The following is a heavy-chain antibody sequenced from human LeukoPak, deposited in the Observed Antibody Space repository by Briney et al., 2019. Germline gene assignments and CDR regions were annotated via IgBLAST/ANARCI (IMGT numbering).Heavy chain of an antibody. CDR3: ARDLGPVDIVATIGYYYYGMDV. V-gene: IGHV1-18*01. CDR2: ISAYNGNT. Sequence: GASVKVSCKASGYTFPRYGISWVRQAPGQGLEWMAWISAYNGNTDYAQKFQGRVTMTTDTSTSTAYMELRSLRSDDTAVYYCARDLGPVDIVATIGYYYYGMDVWGQGTTVTVSS. J-gene: IGHJ6*02. D-gene: IGHD5-12*01. CDR1: GYTFPRYG.